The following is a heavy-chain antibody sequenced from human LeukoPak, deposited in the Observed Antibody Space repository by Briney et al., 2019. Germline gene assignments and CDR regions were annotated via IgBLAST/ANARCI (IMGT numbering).Heavy chain of an antibody. D-gene: IGHD2-2*01. CDR1: GGSFSGYY. V-gene: IGHV4-34*01. J-gene: IGHJ4*02. CDR2: IYFSGST. Sequence: SETLSLTCAVYGGSFSGYYRSWIRQPPGKGLEWIGSIYFSGSTYYNPSLKSRVTISVETSKVQFSLKLSSVTAADSAVYYCARDSCSSTSCRKKFDNWGQGTLVTVSS. CDR3: ARDSCSSTSCRKKFDN.